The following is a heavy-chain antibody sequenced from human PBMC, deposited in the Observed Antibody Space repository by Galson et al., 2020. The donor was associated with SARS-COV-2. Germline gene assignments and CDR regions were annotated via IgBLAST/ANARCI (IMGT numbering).Heavy chain of an antibody. CDR3: ATDFAYCSGGSCPPFDY. Sequence: GESLKISCKVSGYTLTELSMHWVRQAPGKGLEWMGGFDPEDGETIYAQKFQGRVTMTEDTSTDTAYMELSSLRSEDTAVYYCATDFAYCSGGSCPPFDYWGQGTLVTVS. CDR1: GYTLTELS. J-gene: IGHJ4*02. D-gene: IGHD2-15*01. CDR2: FDPEDGET. V-gene: IGHV1-24*01.